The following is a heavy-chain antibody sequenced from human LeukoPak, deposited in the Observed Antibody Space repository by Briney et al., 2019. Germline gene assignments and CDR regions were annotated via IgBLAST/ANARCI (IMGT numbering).Heavy chain of an antibody. CDR3: ARPRDGYSGSYYWRIAFDI. Sequence: PSETLSLTCTVSGGSISSGAYYWGWVRQPPGEGLEWIGFIYHSGSTYYTPSLKSRVTISVDTSRNQFSLKLNSMTAADTAVYYCARPRDGYSGSYYWRIAFDIWGQGTMVTVSS. D-gene: IGHD1-26*01. CDR2: IYHSGST. V-gene: IGHV4-39*01. CDR1: GGSISSGAYY. J-gene: IGHJ3*02.